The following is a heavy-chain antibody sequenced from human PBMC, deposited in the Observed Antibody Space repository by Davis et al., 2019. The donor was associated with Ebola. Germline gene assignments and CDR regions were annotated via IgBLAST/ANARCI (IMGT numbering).Heavy chain of an antibody. J-gene: IGHJ4*02. D-gene: IGHD5-18*01. V-gene: IGHV3-23*01. CDR3: AKDAYSYGYFDS. CDR1: GFTFSSYA. Sequence: GESLKISCAASGFTFSSYAMSWVRQAPGKGLEWVSAISGSGGSTYSADSVKGRFIISRDNSKNTLYLQMSSLRAEDTAVYYCAKDAYSYGYFDSWGQGTLVTVSS. CDR2: ISGSGGST.